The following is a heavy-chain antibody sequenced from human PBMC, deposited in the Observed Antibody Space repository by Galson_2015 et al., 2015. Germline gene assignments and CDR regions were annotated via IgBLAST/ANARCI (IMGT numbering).Heavy chain of an antibody. V-gene: IGHV7-4-1*02. J-gene: IGHJ3*02. Sequence: QSGAEVKKPGESLKISCKASGYTFTTYTLNWLRRAPGQGLEWMGWINTNTGKPTYAQGFTGRSVFSLDTSVSTAYLQISSLKSEDTAVYYCARGSGYDFVGFEIWGQGTMATVSS. CDR3: ARGSGYDFVGFEI. CDR2: INTNTGKP. CDR1: GYTFTTYT. D-gene: IGHD5-12*01.